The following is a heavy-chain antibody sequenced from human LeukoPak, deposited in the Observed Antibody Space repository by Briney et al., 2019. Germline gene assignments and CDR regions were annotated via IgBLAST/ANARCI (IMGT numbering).Heavy chain of an antibody. V-gene: IGHV1-2*02. CDR1: GYTFTGYY. CDR2: INPNSGGT. Sequence: PWASVKVSCKASGYTFTGYYMHWVRQAPGQGLEWMGWINPNSGGTNYAQKFQGRVTMTRDTSISTAYMELSRLRSDGTAVYYCARESYSGWYCDYWGQGTLVTVSS. J-gene: IGHJ4*02. CDR3: ARESYSGWYCDY. D-gene: IGHD6-19*01.